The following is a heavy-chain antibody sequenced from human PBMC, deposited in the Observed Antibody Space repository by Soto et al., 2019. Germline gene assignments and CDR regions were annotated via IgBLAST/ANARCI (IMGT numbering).Heavy chain of an antibody. CDR1: GFTFSSYA. CDR2: ITDGGDT. CDR3: AKRHLPHFDS. V-gene: IGHV3-23*01. Sequence: EVQLLESGGGFVQPGGSLRLSCAASGFTFSSYAMSWVRQAPGKGLEWVSVITDGGDTYYADSVKGRFTISRDNSKNTVYQQTNTRRAEDRPPYPAAKRHLPHFDSGGQGPLAT. J-gene: IGHJ4*02.